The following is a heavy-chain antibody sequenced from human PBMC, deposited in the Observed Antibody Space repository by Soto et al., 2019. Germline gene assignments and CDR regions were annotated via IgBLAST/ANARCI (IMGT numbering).Heavy chain of an antibody. CDR3: ARRPTAELPSNWFDP. Sequence: QVQLQESGPGLVKPSGTLSLTCAVSSDSFSSSNWWSWVRQPPGKGLEWIGEVFPTGSTNYNPSLISRVTISVDKSKNHFSLNLSSVTAADTAIYYCARRPTAELPSNWFDPWGKGTLVTVSS. CDR1: SDSFSSSNW. J-gene: IGHJ5*02. D-gene: IGHD2-15*01. V-gene: IGHV4-4*02. CDR2: VFPTGST.